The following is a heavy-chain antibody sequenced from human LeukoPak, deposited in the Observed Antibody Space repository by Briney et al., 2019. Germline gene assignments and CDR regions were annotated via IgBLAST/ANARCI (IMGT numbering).Heavy chain of an antibody. J-gene: IGHJ4*02. CDR2: IKSKTDGGTT. CDR1: GFTFSNAW. D-gene: IGHD3-10*01. CDR3: TTASRYYGSGRVDY. V-gene: IGHV3-15*01. Sequence: PGGSLRLSCAASGFTFSNAWMSWVRQAPGKGLEWFGRIKSKTDGGTTDYAAPVKGRFTISRDDSKNTLYLQMNSLKTEDTAVYYCTTASRYYGSGRVDYWGQGTLVTVSS.